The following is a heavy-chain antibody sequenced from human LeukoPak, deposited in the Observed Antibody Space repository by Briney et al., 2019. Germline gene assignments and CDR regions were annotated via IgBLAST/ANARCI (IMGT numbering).Heavy chain of an antibody. V-gene: IGHV3-30*04. Sequence: PGGSLRLSCAASGFTFSSYAMHWVRQAPGKGLEWVAVISYDGSNKYYADSVKGRFTISRDNSKNTLYLQMNSLRAEDTAVYYCATITRGYCSSTCCWDYWGQGTLVTVSS. CDR3: ATITRGYCSSTCCWDY. D-gene: IGHD2-2*01. CDR1: GFTFSSYA. CDR2: ISYDGSNK. J-gene: IGHJ4*02.